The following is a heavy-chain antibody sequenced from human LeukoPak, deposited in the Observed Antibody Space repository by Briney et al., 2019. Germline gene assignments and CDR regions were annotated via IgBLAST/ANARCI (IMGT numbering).Heavy chain of an antibody. Sequence: SVKVSCKASGFTFTSSAMQWVRQARGQRLEWIGWIVVGSGNTNYAQKFQERVTITRDMSTSTAYMKLSSLRSEDTAVYYCAAGWYSSARAYYGMDVWGQGTTVTVSS. CDR2: IVVGSGNT. J-gene: IGHJ6*02. V-gene: IGHV1-58*02. CDR1: GFTFTSSA. D-gene: IGHD6-19*01. CDR3: AAGWYSSARAYYGMDV.